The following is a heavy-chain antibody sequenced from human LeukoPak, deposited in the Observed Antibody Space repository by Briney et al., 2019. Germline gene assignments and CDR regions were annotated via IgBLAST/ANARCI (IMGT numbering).Heavy chain of an antibody. CDR1: GFTFSSYG. D-gene: IGHD4-17*01. J-gene: IGHJ4*02. V-gene: IGHV3-33*01. Sequence: GRSLRLSCAASGFTFSSYGMHWVRQAPGKGLEWVAVIWYDGSNKYYADSVKGRFTISRDNSKNTLYLQMNSLRAEDTAVYYCAREMTTVTTAFDYWGQGTLVTASS. CDR3: AREMTTVTTAFDY. CDR2: IWYDGSNK.